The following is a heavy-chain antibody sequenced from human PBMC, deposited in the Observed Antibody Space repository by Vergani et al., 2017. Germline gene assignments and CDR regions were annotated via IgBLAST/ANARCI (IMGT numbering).Heavy chain of an antibody. CDR3: ARSPDYYDSSGYYFDY. J-gene: IGHJ4*02. D-gene: IGHD3-22*01. V-gene: IGHV5-51*01. Sequence: EVQLVQSGAEVKKPGESLKISCKGSGYSFTSHWIGWVRQMPGKGLEWMGIIYPGDSDTRYSPSFQGQVTISADKSISTAYLQWSSLKASDTAMYYCARSPDYYDSSGYYFDYWGQGTLVTVSS. CDR2: IYPGDSDT. CDR1: GYSFTSHW.